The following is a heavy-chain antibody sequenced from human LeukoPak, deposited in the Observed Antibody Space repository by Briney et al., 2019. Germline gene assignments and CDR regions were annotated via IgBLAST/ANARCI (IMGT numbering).Heavy chain of an antibody. J-gene: IGHJ6*03. Sequence: SETLSLTCAVSGGSINTGNWWTWVRQPPDKGLEWIGEIYHNGSAKYNPSLKSRVTMSIETSKNQFSLRLTSLIAADTAVYYCAREGSRRLYMDVWGRGTTITVSS. D-gene: IGHD2-15*01. CDR2: IYHNGSA. CDR1: GGSINTGNW. V-gene: IGHV4-4*02. CDR3: AREGSRRLYMDV.